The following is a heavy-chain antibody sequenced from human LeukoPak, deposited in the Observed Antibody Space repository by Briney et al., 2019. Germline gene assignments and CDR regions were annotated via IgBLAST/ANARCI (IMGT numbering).Heavy chain of an antibody. J-gene: IGHJ6*03. V-gene: IGHV4-39*07. Sequence: PSETLSLTCTVSGGSLTSSSYYWGWIRQPPGKGLEWIGSIYYSGSPYYKSSLKSRVTISVDTSKNQFSLKLSSVTAADTAVYYCASQGDYYYYMDVWGKGTTVTVSS. CDR3: ASQGDYYYYMDV. CDR1: GGSLTSSSYY. CDR2: IYYSGSP. D-gene: IGHD1-26*01.